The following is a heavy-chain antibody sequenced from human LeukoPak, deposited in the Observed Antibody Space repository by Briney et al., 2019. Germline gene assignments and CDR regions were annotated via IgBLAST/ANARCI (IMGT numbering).Heavy chain of an antibody. J-gene: IGHJ6*02. CDR1: GFTVSSNS. D-gene: IGHD5-12*01. CDR3: ARDLYVDIVAPSGMDV. V-gene: IGHV3-66*01. Sequence: GGSLRLSCAASGFTVSSNSMGWVRQAPGKGLEWVSVIYSGGTTYYADSVKGRFTISKDNSKNTLYLQMNSLRAEDTAVYYCARDLYVDIVAPSGMDVWGQGTTVTVSS. CDR2: IYSGGTT.